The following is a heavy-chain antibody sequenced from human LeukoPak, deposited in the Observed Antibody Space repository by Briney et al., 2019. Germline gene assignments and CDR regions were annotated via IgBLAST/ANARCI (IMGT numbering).Heavy chain of an antibody. CDR2: IDPNSGDT. CDR1: GYTFASYY. V-gene: IGHV1-2*02. D-gene: IGHD2-21*01. Sequence: ASEKVSCKSSGYTFASYYIHWVRQPPGQGLESIGGIDPNSGDTHYTQKFQGRVTMTRDTSITTAYMQVTRLRSDDTAVFYCARDGGPYCDGASCSFDYWGQGTLVTVSS. J-gene: IGHJ4*02. CDR3: ARDGGPYCDGASCSFDY.